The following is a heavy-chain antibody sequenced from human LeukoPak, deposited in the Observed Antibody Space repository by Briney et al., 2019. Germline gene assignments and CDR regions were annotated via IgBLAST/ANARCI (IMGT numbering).Heavy chain of an antibody. CDR2: ITWNSGTI. D-gene: IGHD3-10*01. Sequence: GGSLRLSCAASGFTFDDYAMHWVRQAPGKGLEWVSGITWNSGTIGYPDSVKGRFTISRDNANNSLYLQMNSLRPEDTALYYCAKGVPSGSGSYYKDWGQGTLVTVSS. V-gene: IGHV3-9*01. CDR3: AKGVPSGSGSYYKD. CDR1: GFTFDDYA. J-gene: IGHJ4*02.